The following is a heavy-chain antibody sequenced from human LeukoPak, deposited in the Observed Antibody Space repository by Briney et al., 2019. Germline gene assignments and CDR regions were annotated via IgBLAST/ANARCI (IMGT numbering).Heavy chain of an antibody. Sequence: GGSLRLSCASSGFTFSSYAMSWVRQAPGKGLEWVSAISGSGGSTYYADSVKGRFTISRDNSKNTLYLQMNSLRAEDTAVYYCAKGQTGEGYFDYWGQGTLVTVSS. CDR2: ISGSGGST. V-gene: IGHV3-23*01. D-gene: IGHD7-27*01. CDR3: AKGQTGEGYFDY. J-gene: IGHJ4*02. CDR1: GFTFSSYA.